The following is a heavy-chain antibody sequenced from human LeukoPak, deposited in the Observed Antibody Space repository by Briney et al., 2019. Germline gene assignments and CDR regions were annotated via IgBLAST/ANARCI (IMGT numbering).Heavy chain of an antibody. CDR1: GGSFSGYY. CDR2: INHSGST. D-gene: IGHD5-12*01. J-gene: IGHJ3*02. V-gene: IGHV4-34*01. Sequence: SETLSITCAVYGGSFSGYYWSWIRQPPGRGLEWIGEINHSGSTNYNPSLKSRVTISVDTSKNQFSLKLSSVTAADTAVYYCARGIMATDDAFDIWGQGTMVTVSS. CDR3: ARGIMATDDAFDI.